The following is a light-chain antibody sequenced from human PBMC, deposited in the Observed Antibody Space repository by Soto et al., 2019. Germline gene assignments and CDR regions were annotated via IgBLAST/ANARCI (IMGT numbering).Light chain of an antibody. CDR2: VAS. J-gene: IGKJ4*01. V-gene: IGKV3-15*01. CDR1: QSVGSN. CDR3: QQYNNWQLT. Sequence: EIVMTQSPATLSVSPGERATLSCRASQSVGSNLAWYQQKPGQAPRLLIYVASTRTTGLPARFSGSGSGTEFALSVSSLQSEDFAVYYCQQYNNWQLTFGGGTKVESK.